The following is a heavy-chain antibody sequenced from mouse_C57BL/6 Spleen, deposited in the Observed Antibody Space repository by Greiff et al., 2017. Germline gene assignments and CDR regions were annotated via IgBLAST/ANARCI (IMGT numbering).Heavy chain of an antibody. CDR1: GYTFTDYE. CDR3: TRDRNYFRDYFDY. D-gene: IGHD2-1*01. CDR2: IDPETGGT. V-gene: IGHV1-15*01. J-gene: IGHJ2*01. Sequence: QVQLKESGAELVRPGASVTLSCKASGYTFTDYEMHWVKQTPVHGLEWIGAIDPETGGTAYNQKFKGKAILTADKSSSTAYMELRSLTSEDSAVYYGTRDRNYFRDYFDYWGQGTTLTVSS.